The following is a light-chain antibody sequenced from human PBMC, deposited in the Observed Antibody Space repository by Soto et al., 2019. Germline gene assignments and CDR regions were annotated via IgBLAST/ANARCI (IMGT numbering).Light chain of an antibody. CDR1: LGISGW. CDR2: AAS. CDR3: QQTDSFPFT. J-gene: IGKJ3*01. Sequence: DVQMSQSPSSVSASVGDRVTIACRASLGISGWLAWYQQKPGKAPKLLIYAASSLQTGVPSRFTGSGSGTDFTLTISSLQPEDFATYYCQQTDSFPFTFGLGTKVDI. V-gene: IGKV1-12*02.